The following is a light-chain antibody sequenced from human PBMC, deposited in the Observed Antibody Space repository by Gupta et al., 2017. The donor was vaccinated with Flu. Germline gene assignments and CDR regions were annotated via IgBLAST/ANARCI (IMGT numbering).Light chain of an antibody. CDR2: GAS. V-gene: IGKV1-39*01. CDR3: QQTHTTPPT. J-gene: IGKJ2*01. Sequence: DIQMTQSPYSLSASVGDRVTITCRASQNIHTYLNWYQQRPGNSPKLLIYGASSLQSGVPSRFSGSGSGTNFILTISSLQAADFATYFCQQTHTTPPTFGQGTKVDIK. CDR1: QNIHTY.